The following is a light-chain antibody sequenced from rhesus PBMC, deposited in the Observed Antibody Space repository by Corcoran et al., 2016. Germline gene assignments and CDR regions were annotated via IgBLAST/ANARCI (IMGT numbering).Light chain of an antibody. J-gene: IGLJ1*01. CDR2: DVS. V-gene: IGLV2-23*01. Sequence: QAALTQPPSVSGSPGQSVTISCTGTSSDIGGYNYVSWYQQHPGKAPKLMIYDVSKRPSGVSDRFSGSKSGNTASLTISVLQAEGESDYYCSSYAGSNTFDIFGAGTRLTVL. CDR1: SSDIGGYNY. CDR3: SSYAGSNTFDI.